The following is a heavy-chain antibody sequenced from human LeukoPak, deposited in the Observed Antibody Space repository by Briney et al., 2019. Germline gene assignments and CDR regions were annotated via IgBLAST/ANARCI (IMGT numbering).Heavy chain of an antibody. CDR1: GGSISGYY. CDR2: IYYSGSS. J-gene: IGHJ4*02. CDR3: AREYCSGGSCFDS. V-gene: IGHV4-59*01. D-gene: IGHD2-15*01. Sequence: PSETLSLTCTVSGGSISGYYWNWIRQPPGKGLEWIGYIYYSGSSNSNPSLESRVTMSVDTSKNQFSLKLSSVTAADTAVYYCAREYCSGGSCFDSWGQGTLVTASS.